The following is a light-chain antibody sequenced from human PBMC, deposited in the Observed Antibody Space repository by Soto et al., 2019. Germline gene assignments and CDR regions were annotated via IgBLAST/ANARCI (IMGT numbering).Light chain of an antibody. Sequence: DIQMTQSPSTLSASVGDRVTITCRASQSISSYLNWYQQKPGKAPKLLIYAASSLQSGVPSRFSGSGSGTDFTLTISSLQPEDFATYYCQLSETFGQGTKVDIK. J-gene: IGKJ1*01. CDR1: QSISSY. V-gene: IGKV1-39*01. CDR2: AAS. CDR3: QLSET.